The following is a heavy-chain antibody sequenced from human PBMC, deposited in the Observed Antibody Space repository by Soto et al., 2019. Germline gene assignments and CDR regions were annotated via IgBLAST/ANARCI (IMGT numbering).Heavy chain of an antibody. Sequence: VGSLRLSGAGSGFTLSDHYIDWVSQARGKGLEWVGRSRDKPQGYSTAYAASVKGRFTTSRDESKNSAYLQMNGLKTEDTAVYYCVRATYFSDSSGYTRCLDYWGQGTLVTVSS. V-gene: IGHV3-72*01. J-gene: IGHJ4*02. D-gene: IGHD3-22*01. CDR2: SRDKPQGYST. CDR3: VRATYFSDSSGYTRCLDY. CDR1: GFTLSDHY.